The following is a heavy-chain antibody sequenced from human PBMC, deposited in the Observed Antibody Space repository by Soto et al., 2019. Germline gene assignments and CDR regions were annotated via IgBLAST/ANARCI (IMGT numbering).Heavy chain of an antibody. Sequence: GGSLRLSCAASGFTFSNAWMSWVRQAPGKGLEWVGRIKSKTDGGTTDYAAPVKGRFTISRDDSKNTLYLQMNSLKTEDTAVYYCTTDRNRMTGDAFDIWGQGTMVTVSS. V-gene: IGHV3-15*01. J-gene: IGHJ3*02. D-gene: IGHD3-9*01. CDR3: TTDRNRMTGDAFDI. CDR2: IKSKTDGGTT. CDR1: GFTFSNAW.